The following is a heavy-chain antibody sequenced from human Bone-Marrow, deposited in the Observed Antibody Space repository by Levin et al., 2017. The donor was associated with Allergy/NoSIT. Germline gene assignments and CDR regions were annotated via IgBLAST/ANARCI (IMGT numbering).Heavy chain of an antibody. CDR2: IWYDGSNK. Sequence: GGSLRLSCAASGFTFSSYGMHWVRQAPGKGLEWVAVIWYDGSNKYYADSVKGRFTISRDNSKNTLYLQMNSLRAEDTAVYYCARGVAAMAFDYWGQGTLVTVSS. CDR3: ARGVAAMAFDY. J-gene: IGHJ4*02. V-gene: IGHV3-33*01. CDR1: GFTFSSYG. D-gene: IGHD5-18*01.